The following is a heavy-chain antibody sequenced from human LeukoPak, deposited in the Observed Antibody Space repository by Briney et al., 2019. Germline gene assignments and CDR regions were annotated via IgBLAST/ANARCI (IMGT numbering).Heavy chain of an antibody. CDR1: GYTFTNYY. Sequence: ASVKVSCKASGYTFTNYYLHWVRQAPGQGLEWMGWIKPNGGTNYAQRFQGRVTMTGDTSISTAYMELSSLRSDDTAVYYCARTLTAGGARWGQGTLVTVSS. CDR2: IKPNGGT. V-gene: IGHV1-2*02. J-gene: IGHJ4*02. CDR3: ARTLTAGGAR. D-gene: IGHD2-21*02.